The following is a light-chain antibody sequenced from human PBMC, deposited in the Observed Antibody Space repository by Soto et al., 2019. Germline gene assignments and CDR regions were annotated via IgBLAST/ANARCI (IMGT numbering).Light chain of an antibody. V-gene: IGKV3-15*01. CDR2: VAF. CDR1: QSVKNN. J-gene: IGKJ4*02. CDR3: QQYDNWPVGT. Sequence: EIVMTQSPATRSVSPGERGTLSCRAIQSVKNNFAWYQQKLGQAPRLLIYVAFTRATGIPARFSGSVSVTEFTLSISSMASEDFASYYCQQYDNWPVGTCGGGLKVEIK.